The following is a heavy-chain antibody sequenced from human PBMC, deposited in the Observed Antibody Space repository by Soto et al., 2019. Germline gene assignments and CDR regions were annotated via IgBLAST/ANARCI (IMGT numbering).Heavy chain of an antibody. V-gene: IGHV3-30*18. Sequence: QVQLVESGGGVVQPGRSLRLSCAASGFTFSSYGMHWVRQAPGKGLEWVAVISYDGSNKYYADSVKGRFTISRDNSKNTRYLQMNSLRAEDTAVYYCAKDGGSLLWFGSPGGFYYYGMDVWGQGTTVTVSS. CDR1: GFTFSSYG. CDR2: ISYDGSNK. J-gene: IGHJ6*02. D-gene: IGHD3-10*01. CDR3: AKDGGSLLWFGSPGGFYYYGMDV.